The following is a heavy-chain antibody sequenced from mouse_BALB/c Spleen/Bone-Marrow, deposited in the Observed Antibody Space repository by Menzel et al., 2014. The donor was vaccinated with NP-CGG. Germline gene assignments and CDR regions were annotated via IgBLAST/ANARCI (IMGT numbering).Heavy chain of an antibody. CDR3: SREPSNWGYY. CDR2: IYPGEGDT. J-gene: IGHJ2*01. Sequence: VQLQQSGAELARPGASVKSSCKTSGYTFTTYWMQWVKQRPGQGLEWIGAIYPGEGDTRYTQKFKGKATLTADKSSSTAYMQLSNLTSEGSAVYYCSREPSNWGYYWGQGTTLTVSS. CDR1: GYTFTTYW. V-gene: IGHV1-87*01.